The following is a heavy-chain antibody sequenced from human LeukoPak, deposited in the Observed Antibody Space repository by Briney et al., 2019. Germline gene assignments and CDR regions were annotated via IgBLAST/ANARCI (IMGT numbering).Heavy chain of an antibody. V-gene: IGHV1-69*01. CDR3: ARVSCSSTSCYRTVTYYYYGMDV. Sequence: SVKVSCKASGGTFSSYAISWVRQAPGQGLEWMGGIIPIFGTANYAQKFLGRVTITADESTSTAYMELSSLRSEDTAVYYCARVSCSSTSCYRTVTYYYYGMDVWGQGTTVTVSS. J-gene: IGHJ6*02. D-gene: IGHD2-2*02. CDR2: IIPIFGTA. CDR1: GGTFSSYA.